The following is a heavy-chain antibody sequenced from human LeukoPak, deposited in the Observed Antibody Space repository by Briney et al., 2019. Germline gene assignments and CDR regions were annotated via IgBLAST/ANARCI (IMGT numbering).Heavy chain of an antibody. D-gene: IGHD6-19*01. CDR2: IIPILGIA. Sequence: SVKVSCKASGGTFSSYTISWVRQAPGQGLEWMGRIIPILGIANYAQKFQGRVTITADKSTSTAYMELSSLRSEETAVYYCAAGDIAVAGTPNYYYGMDVWGQGTTVTVSS. CDR1: GGTFSSYT. V-gene: IGHV1-69*02. CDR3: AAGDIAVAGTPNYYYGMDV. J-gene: IGHJ6*02.